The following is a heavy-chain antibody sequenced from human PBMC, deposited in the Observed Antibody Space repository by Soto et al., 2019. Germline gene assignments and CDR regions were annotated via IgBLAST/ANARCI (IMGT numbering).Heavy chain of an antibody. CDR1: GGTFSSDA. V-gene: IGHV1-69*13. D-gene: IGHD1-26*01. CDR2: IIPIFGTA. CDR3: ARDRASGSYPYFDY. Sequence: GASVKVSCKASGGTFSSDAISWVRQAPGQGLEWMGGIIPIFGTANYAQKFQGRVTITADESTSTAYMELSSLRSEDTAVYYCARDRASGSYPYFDYWGQGTLVTVSS. J-gene: IGHJ4*02.